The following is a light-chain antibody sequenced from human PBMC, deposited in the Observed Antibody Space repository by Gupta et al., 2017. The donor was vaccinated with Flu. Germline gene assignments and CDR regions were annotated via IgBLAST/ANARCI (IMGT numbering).Light chain of an antibody. CDR3: QQDYSTLGT. J-gene: IGKJ3*01. V-gene: IGKV4-1*01. Sequence: DIVMTQSPDSLAVSLGERATINCKSSQSVLYSSNNKNYLAWYQQKPGQPPKLLIYWASTRESGVPDRFSGSGSGTDFTLTISSLQAEDVAVYYCQQDYSTLGTFGHGTKVDIK. CDR1: QSVLYSSNNKNY. CDR2: WAS.